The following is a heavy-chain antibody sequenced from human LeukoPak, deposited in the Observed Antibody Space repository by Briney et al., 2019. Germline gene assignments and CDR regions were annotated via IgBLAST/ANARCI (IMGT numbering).Heavy chain of an antibody. J-gene: IGHJ3*02. CDR3: AREAIVVGGYSYGGAFDI. CDR1: GVSISAYY. Sequence: SETLSLTCSVSGVSISAYYWSWIRQPAGKGLEWIGRIYPGESIYASENTNYNPSLKSRVTISVDTSKNQFSLKLSSVIAADTAVYYCAREAIVVGGYSYGGAFDIWGRGTMVTVSS. V-gene: IGHV4-4*07. D-gene: IGHD5-18*01. CDR2: IYPGESIYASENT.